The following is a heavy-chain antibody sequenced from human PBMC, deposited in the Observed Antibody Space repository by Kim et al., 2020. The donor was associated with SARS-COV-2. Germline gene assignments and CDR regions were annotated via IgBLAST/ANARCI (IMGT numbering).Heavy chain of an antibody. CDR3: SSHDYVILTGYYGIDY. Sequence: SETLSLTCTVSGGSISSSSYYWGWIRQPPGKGLEWIGRIYYSGSTYYNPSLMSRVTISVDTSKNHISLKLIYVIAADTAVYYCSSHDYVILTGYYGIDY. D-gene: IGHD3-9*01. J-gene: IGHJ4*01. CDR1: GGSISSSSYY. CDR2: IYYSGST. V-gene: IGHV4-39*02.